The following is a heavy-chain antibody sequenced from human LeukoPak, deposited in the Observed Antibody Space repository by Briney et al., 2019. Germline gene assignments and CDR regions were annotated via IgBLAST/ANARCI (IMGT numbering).Heavy chain of an antibody. V-gene: IGHV4-39*01. CDR3: ARLPTVTFFDY. Sequence: SETLSLTCTVSGGSMSSSSNYWGWIRQPPGKGLEWIGSIYYSGSTYYNPSLKSRVTISVDTSKNQFSLKLSSVTAADTAVYYCARLPTVTFFDYWGQGTLVTVSS. CDR1: GGSMSSSSNY. D-gene: IGHD4-17*01. CDR2: IYYSGST. J-gene: IGHJ4*02.